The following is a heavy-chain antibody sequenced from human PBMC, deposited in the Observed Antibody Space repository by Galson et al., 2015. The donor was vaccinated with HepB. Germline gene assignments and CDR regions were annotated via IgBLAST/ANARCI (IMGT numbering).Heavy chain of an antibody. V-gene: IGHV6-1*01. J-gene: IGHJ5*02. CDR2: TYYRSKWYI. CDR1: GDSVSSYSAG. CDR3: AGGGLVRGAVGWIDP. Sequence: CAISGDSVSSYSAGWNWIRQSPSRGLEWLGRTYYRSKWYIDYAVSVNGRISITPDTSRNQFSLPLSSVTPEDTAIYYCAGGGLVRGAVGWIDPWGPGILVTVSS. D-gene: IGHD2-15*01.